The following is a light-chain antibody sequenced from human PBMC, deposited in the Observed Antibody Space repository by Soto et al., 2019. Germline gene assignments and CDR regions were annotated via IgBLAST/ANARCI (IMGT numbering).Light chain of an antibody. CDR2: NAS. V-gene: IGKV3-11*01. CDR3: QQRSNSIT. CDR1: QSVNSY. Sequence: IVLAQAPAPLSLSPGERATLSCKTSQSVNSYLAWYQQKPGQAPRLLIYNASQRATGIPARFSGSGSGTDFTLTISSLEPEYFAIYYCQQRSNSITLGQGTRLEIK. J-gene: IGKJ5*01.